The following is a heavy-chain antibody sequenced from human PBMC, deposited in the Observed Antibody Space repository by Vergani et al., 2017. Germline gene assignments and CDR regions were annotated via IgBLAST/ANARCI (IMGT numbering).Heavy chain of an antibody. V-gene: IGHV4-61*01. CDR1: GGSVSSGNYY. J-gene: IGHJ4*02. Sequence: QVQLPESGPGLVKPSETLSLTCTVSGGSVSSGNYYWSWIRQPPGKGLEWIGYISDSGSTNYNPSLKSRVTISVDTSKNQFSLKLSSVTAADTAVYYCARSRYDILTGVFDYWGQGTLVTVSS. CDR2: ISDSGST. D-gene: IGHD3-9*01. CDR3: ARSRYDILTGVFDY.